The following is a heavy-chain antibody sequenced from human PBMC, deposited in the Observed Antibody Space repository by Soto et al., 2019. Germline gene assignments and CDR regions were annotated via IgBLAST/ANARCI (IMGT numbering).Heavy chain of an antibody. V-gene: IGHV4-59*01. J-gene: IGHJ6*03. D-gene: IGHD2-2*01. CDR2: IYYSGST. CDR1: GGSISSYY. CDR3: ARDTSRKYQPVSTYYYYYMDV. Sequence: QVQLQESGPGLVKPSETLSLTCTVSGGSISSYYWSWIRQPPGKGLEWIGYIYYSGSTNYNPSLKSRVTISVDTSKNQFSLKLSSVTAADTAVYYCARDTSRKYQPVSTYYYYYMDVWGKGTTVTVSS.